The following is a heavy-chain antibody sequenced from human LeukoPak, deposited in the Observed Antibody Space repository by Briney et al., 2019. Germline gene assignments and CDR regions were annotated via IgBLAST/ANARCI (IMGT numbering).Heavy chain of an antibody. CDR1: GGSISSYY. V-gene: IGHV4-59*12. CDR2: IYYSGST. Sequence: SETLSLTCTVSGGSISSYYWSWIRQPPGKGLEWIGYIYYSGSTNYNPSLKSRVTMSVDTSKNQFSLKLSSVTAADTAVYYCARAGITAAGTTGAPRAFDYWGQGTLVTVSS. J-gene: IGHJ4*02. CDR3: ARAGITAAGTTGAPRAFDY. D-gene: IGHD6-13*01.